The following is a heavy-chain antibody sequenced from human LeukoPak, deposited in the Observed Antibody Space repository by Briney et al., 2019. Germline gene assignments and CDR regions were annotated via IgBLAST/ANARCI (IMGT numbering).Heavy chain of an antibody. D-gene: IGHD2-15*01. Sequence: ASVKVSCKASGYPFIDYYLHWVRQAPGQGLEWMGCINPNTGDTNSAQNFQGRVIMTRDTSITTAYMELSRLKSDDTALYYCASKGAGHCYDASCMGSFDLWGQGTTVAVSS. V-gene: IGHV1-2*02. CDR3: ASKGAGHCYDASCMGSFDL. CDR1: GYPFIDYY. CDR2: INPNTGDT. J-gene: IGHJ3*01.